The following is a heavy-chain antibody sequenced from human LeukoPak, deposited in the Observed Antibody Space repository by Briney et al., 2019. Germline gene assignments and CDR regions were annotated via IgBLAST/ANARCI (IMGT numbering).Heavy chain of an antibody. D-gene: IGHD3-10*01. CDR1: GYSFASYW. V-gene: IGHV5-51*01. CDR2: IYPGNSDI. J-gene: IGHJ4*02. CDR3: ARQSMVRGVPTIDY. Sequence: GESLKISCKGSGYSFASYWIAWVRQMPGKGLEWMGVIYPGNSDITYSPSFQGQVTISADKSISTAYLQWSSLKASDTAMYYCARQSMVRGVPTIDYWGQGTLVTVSS.